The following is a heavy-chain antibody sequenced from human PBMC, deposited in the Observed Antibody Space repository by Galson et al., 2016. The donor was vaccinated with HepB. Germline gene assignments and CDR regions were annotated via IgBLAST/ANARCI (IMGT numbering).Heavy chain of an antibody. CDR1: GGSTSSGGSY. J-gene: IGHJ5*02. Sequence: TLSLTCNVSGGSTSSGGSYWSWIRQHPGKDLEWIGHLHHSGRTNYNPSPKSRLLKSIDPSNNHSSLRLSSVTAADTAIYSFATEFTLFGVAVAHWFDNWGQGTLVTVSS. CDR3: ATEFTLFGVAVAHWFDN. CDR2: LHHSGRT. V-gene: IGHV4-31*03. D-gene: IGHD3-3*01.